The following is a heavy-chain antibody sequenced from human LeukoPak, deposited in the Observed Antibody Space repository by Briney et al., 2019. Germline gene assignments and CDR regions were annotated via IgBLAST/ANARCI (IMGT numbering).Heavy chain of an antibody. Sequence: PGGSLRLSCAASGFTFSSFSMNWVRQAPGKGLEWVSSISSTSSYIYYADSVKGRFTISRDNAKNSLSLQMNSLRAEDTAVYYCARGLDSSSWYVFDYWGQGTLVTVSS. D-gene: IGHD6-13*01. CDR2: ISSTSSYI. J-gene: IGHJ4*02. CDR1: GFTFSSFS. CDR3: ARGLDSSSWYVFDY. V-gene: IGHV3-21*01.